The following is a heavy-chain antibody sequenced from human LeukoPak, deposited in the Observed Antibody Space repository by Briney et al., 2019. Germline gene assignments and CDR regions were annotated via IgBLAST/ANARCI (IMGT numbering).Heavy chain of an antibody. D-gene: IGHD2-2*02. CDR1: GGSFSGYY. J-gene: IGHJ4*02. V-gene: IGHV4-34*01. CDR2: INHSGST. Sequence: SETLSLTCAVYGGSFSGYYWSRIRQPPGKGLEWIGEINHSGSTNYNPSLKSRVTISVDTSKNQFSLKLSSVTAADTAVYYCARAEYCSSTSCYTVEYYFDYWGQGTLVTVSS. CDR3: ARAEYCSSTSCYTVEYYFDY.